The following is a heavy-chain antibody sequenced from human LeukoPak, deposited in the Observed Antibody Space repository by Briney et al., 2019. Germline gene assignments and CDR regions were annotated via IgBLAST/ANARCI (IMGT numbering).Heavy chain of an antibody. CDR3: VRDLMGSGSTTAYLHH. V-gene: IGHV3-21*01. Sequence: GGSLRLSCAASGFTFSDYSMNWVRQAPGKGLEWVSSISRRSRHVYYAGSVKGRFTISRDNAKNSLYLQMNSLRAEDMAVYFCVRDLMGSGSTTAYLHHWGQGTLVTVSS. CDR1: GFTFSDYS. J-gene: IGHJ1*01. D-gene: IGHD1-1*01. CDR2: ISRRSRHV.